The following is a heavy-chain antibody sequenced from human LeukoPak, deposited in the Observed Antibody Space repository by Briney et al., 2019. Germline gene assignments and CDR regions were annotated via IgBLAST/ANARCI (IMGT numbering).Heavy chain of an antibody. CDR1: GGTFSSYA. V-gene: IGHV1-69*05. J-gene: IGHJ4*02. Sequence: SVKVSCKASGGTFSSYAISWVRQAPGQGLEWVGRIIPIFGTANYAQKFQGRVTITTGESTSTAYMELSSLRSEDTAVYYCARVRYYDSSGYVDYWGQGTLVTVSS. CDR3: ARVRYYDSSGYVDY. CDR2: IIPIFGTA. D-gene: IGHD3-22*01.